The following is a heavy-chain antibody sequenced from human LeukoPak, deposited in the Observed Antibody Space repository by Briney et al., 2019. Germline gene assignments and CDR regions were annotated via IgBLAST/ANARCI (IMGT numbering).Heavy chain of an antibody. D-gene: IGHD3-22*01. CDR3: ARHYKYDSSGLGGFDY. CDR2: IWYDGSNK. J-gene: IGHJ4*02. Sequence: GGSLRLSCEASGFTFSTYGMHWVRQAPGKGLEWVAFIWYDGSNKDYADFVKGRFTISRDNSKNTLYLQMNSLRAEDTAVYYCARHYKYDSSGLGGFDYWGQGTLVTVSS. CDR1: GFTFSTYG. V-gene: IGHV3-33*01.